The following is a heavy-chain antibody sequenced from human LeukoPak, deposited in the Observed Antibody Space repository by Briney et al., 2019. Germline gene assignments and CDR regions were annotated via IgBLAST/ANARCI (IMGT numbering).Heavy chain of an antibody. CDR2: INHSGST. V-gene: IGHV4-34*01. Sequence: PSETLSLTCAVYGGSFSGYYWSWIRQPPGKGLEWIGEINHSGSTNYNPSLKSRVTISVDTSKNQFSLKLSSVTAADTAVYYCARAPVGGSYCLDYWGQGTLVTVSS. CDR3: ARAPVGGSYCLDY. D-gene: IGHD1-26*01. CDR1: GGSFSGYY. J-gene: IGHJ4*02.